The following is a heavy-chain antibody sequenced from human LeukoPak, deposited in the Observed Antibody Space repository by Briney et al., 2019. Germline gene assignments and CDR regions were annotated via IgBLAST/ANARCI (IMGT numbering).Heavy chain of an antibody. J-gene: IGHJ4*02. CDR2: MNPNSDNT. CDR3: ARGLPYSGSYSFDY. V-gene: IGHV1-8*01. Sequence: ASVKVSCKASGYTFTSYDINWVRQATGQGLEWMGWMNPNSDNTGYAQKFQGRVTMTRNTSISTAYMELSSLTSEDTAAYYCARGLPYSGSYSFDYWGQGTLVTVSS. D-gene: IGHD1-26*01. CDR1: GYTFTSYD.